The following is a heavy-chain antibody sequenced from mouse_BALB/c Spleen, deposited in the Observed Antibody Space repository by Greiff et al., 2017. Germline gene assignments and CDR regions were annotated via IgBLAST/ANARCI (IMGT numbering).Heavy chain of an antibody. CDR2: IDPENGDT. CDR1: GFNIKDYY. Sequence: EVQLQQSGAELVRSGASVKLSCTASGFNIKDYYMHWVKQRPEQGLEWIGWIDPENGDTEYAPKFQGKATMTADTSSNTAYLQLSSLTSEDTAVYYCNGYGSSYSWFAYWGQGTLVTVSA. V-gene: IGHV14-4*02. D-gene: IGHD1-1*01. J-gene: IGHJ3*01. CDR3: NGYGSSYSWFAY.